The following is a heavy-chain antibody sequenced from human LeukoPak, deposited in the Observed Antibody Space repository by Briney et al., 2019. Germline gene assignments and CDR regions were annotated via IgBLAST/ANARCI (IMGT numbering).Heavy chain of an antibody. CDR1: GFTFTNAW. CDR3: STLTSRGLSDS. J-gene: IGHJ4*02. CDR2: IKSKADGETI. V-gene: IGHV3-15*07. D-gene: IGHD1-20*01. Sequence: GGSLRLACAASGFTFTNAWMNWVRQAPGKGLEWVGRIKSKADGETIDYAAPVKGRFTFSRDDSKNMLYLQMNSLKSEDTAVYYCSTLTSRGLSDSWGQGTLVTVSS.